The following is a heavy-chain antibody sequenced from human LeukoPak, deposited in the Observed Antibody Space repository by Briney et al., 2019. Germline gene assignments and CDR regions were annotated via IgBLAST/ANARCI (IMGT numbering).Heavy chain of an antibody. CDR2: ISSTSSYK. CDR3: ATWTTRGSFDY. CDR1: GXTFSSYS. D-gene: IGHD1-26*01. V-gene: IGHV3-21*01. Sequence: GGSLRLSCAASGXTFSSYSVNWVRQAPGKGLQWVSSISSTSSYKYYADSVKGRFTISRDNANNSLYLQMNSLRAEDTALYYCATWTTRGSFDYWGQGTLVTVSS. J-gene: IGHJ4*02.